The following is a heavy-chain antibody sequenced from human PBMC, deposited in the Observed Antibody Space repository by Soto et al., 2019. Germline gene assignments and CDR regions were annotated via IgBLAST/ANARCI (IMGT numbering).Heavy chain of an antibody. CDR3: ARDTIVVVVAATLCDAFDI. CDR1: GGSFSGYY. D-gene: IGHD2-15*01. Sequence: SETLSLTCAVSGGSFSGYYWSWIRQPPGKGLEWIGEINHSGSTNYNPSLKSRVTISVDTSKNQFFLKLSSVTAADTAVYYCARDTIVVVVAATLCDAFDIWGQGTMVTVSS. J-gene: IGHJ3*02. CDR2: INHSGST. V-gene: IGHV4-34*01.